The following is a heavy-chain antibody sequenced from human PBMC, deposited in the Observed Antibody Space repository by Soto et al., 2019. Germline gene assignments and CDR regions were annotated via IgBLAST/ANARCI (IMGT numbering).Heavy chain of an antibody. D-gene: IGHD6-13*01. CDR1: GYTFSNQW. V-gene: IGHV5-51*01. CDR2: THPGNSES. J-gene: IGHJ4*02. CDR3: ATHTSTGYWDC. Sequence: EVQLVQSEAEVKRTGESLRISCQGSGYTFSNQWIAWVRQMPGKGLGWMGLTHPGNSESRYSPSIQGQVTMSVDKSINTAFLQWSSLKASDSAMYYCATHTSTGYWDCWGQGTLVTVSS.